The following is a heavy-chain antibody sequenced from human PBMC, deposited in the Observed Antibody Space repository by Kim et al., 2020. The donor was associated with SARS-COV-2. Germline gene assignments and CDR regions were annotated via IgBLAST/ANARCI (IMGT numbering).Heavy chain of an antibody. V-gene: IGHV3-74*01. J-gene: IGHJ4*02. CDR3: SKYRYSATSADY. CDR2: IAGDGSRT. D-gene: IGHD1-26*01. CDR1: GFSFRTSW. Sequence: GGSLRLSCAASGFSFRTSWMYWVRQPPGKGLVWVARIAGDGSRTDYADSGKGRFTISRDNAKNTLYLQMNSLRAEDTAVYYCSKYRYSATSADYWGQGTLVTVSS.